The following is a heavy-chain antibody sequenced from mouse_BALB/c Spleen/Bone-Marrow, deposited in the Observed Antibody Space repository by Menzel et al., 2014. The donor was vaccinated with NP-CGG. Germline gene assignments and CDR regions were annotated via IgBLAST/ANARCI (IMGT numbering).Heavy chain of an antibody. V-gene: IGHV5-4*02. J-gene: IGHJ2*01. CDR3: ARGSSYFDY. CDR1: GFTFSDYY. CDR2: ISDGGSYT. Sequence: VESGGGLVKPGGSLKLSCAASGFTFSDYYMYWVRQTPEKRLEWVAIISDGGSYTYYPDSVKGRFTISRDNAKNNLYLQMSSLKSEDTAMYYCARGSSYFDYWGQGTTLTVSS. D-gene: IGHD1-1*01.